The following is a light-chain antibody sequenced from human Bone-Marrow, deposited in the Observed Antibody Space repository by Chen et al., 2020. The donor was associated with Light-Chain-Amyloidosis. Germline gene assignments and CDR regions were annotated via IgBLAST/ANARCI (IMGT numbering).Light chain of an antibody. V-gene: IGLV6-57*01. Sequence: FMLTQPHSVSESPGKTVIISCTRSSGSIATNYVQWYQQRPGSSPTTVLYEDDQRPSGVPDLFSGAIDRAFSTASLTITGLQSEDGADYYCQSYQGSSQGVFGGGAKLTV. CDR2: EDD. CDR1: SGSIATNY. J-gene: IGLJ3*02. CDR3: QSYQGSSQGV.